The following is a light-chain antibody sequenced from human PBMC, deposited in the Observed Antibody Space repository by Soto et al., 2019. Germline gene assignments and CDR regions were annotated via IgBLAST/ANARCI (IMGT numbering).Light chain of an antibody. J-gene: IGKJ4*02. V-gene: IGKV3-20*01. CDR3: QQYDSSPLT. CDR2: GTS. CDR1: QSVSSSY. Sequence: EIVLTQSPGTLSLSPGERATLSCRASQSVSSSYLAWYQQKPGQAPRLLIYGTSSRATGIPDRLSSSGSGTDFTLTISRLEPEDFAVYYCQQYDSSPLTFGGGTKVEIK.